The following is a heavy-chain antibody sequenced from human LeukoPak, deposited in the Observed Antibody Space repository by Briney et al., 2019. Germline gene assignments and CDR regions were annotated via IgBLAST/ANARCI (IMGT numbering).Heavy chain of an antibody. Sequence: PGGSLRLSCEASGFTFSDYYMSWVRQAPGKGLEWVSYISGSSGYTKYADSVKGRFTISRENAKNSLYLQVNSLRAEDTAVYYCARGTGTTAYFDYWGQGTPVTVSS. CDR1: GFTFSDYY. D-gene: IGHD1-1*01. J-gene: IGHJ4*02. V-gene: IGHV3-11*06. CDR2: ISGSSGYT. CDR3: ARGTGTTAYFDY.